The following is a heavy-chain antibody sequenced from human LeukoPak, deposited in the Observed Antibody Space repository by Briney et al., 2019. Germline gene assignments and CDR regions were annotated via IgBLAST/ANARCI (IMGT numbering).Heavy chain of an antibody. CDR2: IGTIISTT. D-gene: IGHD6-13*01. V-gene: IGHV3-48*03. J-gene: IGHJ4*02. CDR1: GFTFGSYE. Sequence: GGSLRLSCAASGFTFGSYEMNWVRQAPGKGLEWVAYIGTIISTTYYADSVKGRFTVSRDDAKSSLYLQMSSLRAEDTAIYYCARSVYDLRGQRLVPGLDYWGQGTLVTVSS. CDR3: ARSVYDLRGQRLVPGLDY.